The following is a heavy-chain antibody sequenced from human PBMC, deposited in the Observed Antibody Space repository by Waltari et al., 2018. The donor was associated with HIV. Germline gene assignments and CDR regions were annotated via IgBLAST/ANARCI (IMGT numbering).Heavy chain of an antibody. CDR3: ARDREYCSSTTCFNSMDV. CDR2: IIPIVGIT. J-gene: IGHJ6*02. Sequence: QVQLVQSGAEVEEPGSSVKVSCTASGGIFNNFDINWVRQAPGQGLEWMGRIIPIVGITNYAQKFQGRVTITADKSTNTAYMELSSLRSEDTAVYHCARDREYCSSTTCFNSMDVWGQGTTVTISS. D-gene: IGHD2-2*01. V-gene: IGHV1-69*04. CDR1: GGIFNNFD.